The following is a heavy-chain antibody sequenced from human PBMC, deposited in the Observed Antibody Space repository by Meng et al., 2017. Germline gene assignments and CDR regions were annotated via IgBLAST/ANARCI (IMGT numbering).Heavy chain of an antibody. CDR3: ARDKVRGYCSSTSCYGDFDI. D-gene: IGHD2-2*01. Sequence: GGSLRLSCAASGFTFSSYSMNWVRQAPGKGLEWVSSISSSSYIYYADSVKGRFTISRDNAKNSLYLQMNSLRAEDTAVYYCARDKVRGYCSSTSCYGDFDIWGQGTMVTVSS. CDR1: GFTFSSYS. V-gene: IGHV3-21*01. CDR2: ISSSSYI. J-gene: IGHJ3*02.